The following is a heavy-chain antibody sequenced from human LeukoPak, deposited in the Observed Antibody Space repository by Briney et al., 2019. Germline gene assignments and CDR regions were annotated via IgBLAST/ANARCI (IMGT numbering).Heavy chain of an antibody. V-gene: IGHV1-24*01. D-gene: IGHD3-16*01. J-gene: IGHJ4*02. CDR1: GYTLTELS. Sequence: ASVKVSCKASGYTLTELSMHWVRQAPGKGLEWMGGFDPEDGETIYAQKFQGRVTMTEDTPTDTAYMELSSLRSEDTAVYYCATGGYSVKGDFDYWGQGTLVTVSS. CDR2: FDPEDGET. CDR3: ATGGYSVKGDFDY.